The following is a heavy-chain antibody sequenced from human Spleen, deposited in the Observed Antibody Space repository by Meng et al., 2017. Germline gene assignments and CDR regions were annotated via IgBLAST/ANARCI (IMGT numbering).Heavy chain of an antibody. D-gene: IGHD6-19*01. CDR2: IYYSGSI. CDR3: AGGAVARQNYFDY. J-gene: IGHJ4*02. V-gene: IGHV4-59*01. CDR1: GGSINSYY. Sequence: SETLSLTCTVSGGSINSYYWSWIRQPPGKGLEWIGYIYYSGSIIYNPSLKSRLTTSIDTSKDQFSLKLTSVTAADTAVYYCAGGAVARQNYFDYWGQGTLVTVSS.